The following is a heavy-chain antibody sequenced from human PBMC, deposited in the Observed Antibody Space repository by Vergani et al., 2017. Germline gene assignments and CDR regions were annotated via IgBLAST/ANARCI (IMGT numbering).Heavy chain of an antibody. CDR1: GITFWKFG. V-gene: IGHV3-9*01. Sequence: EVDLVESGGGLAQPGGSLRLSCEASGITFWKFGMHWVRQGPGKGLEWVSGISWNSGAVDYADSVRGRFTISRDNSKNTLYLQMNSLRAEDTAVYYCARDRRVRYWGQGTLVTVSS. J-gene: IGHJ4*02. CDR3: ARDRRVRY. CDR2: ISWNSGAV. D-gene: IGHD4-23*01.